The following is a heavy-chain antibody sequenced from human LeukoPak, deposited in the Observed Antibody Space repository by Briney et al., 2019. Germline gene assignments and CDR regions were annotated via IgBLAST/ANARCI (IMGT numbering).Heavy chain of an antibody. J-gene: IGHJ3*02. CDR1: GYTFTSYW. CDR3: ASLRSYSDAFDI. Sequence: GESLKISCQGSGYTFTSYWIAWVRQMPGEGLEWMGIIYPGDSDTRYSPSFQGQATISADKSISTAFLQWSSLKASDSAMYYCASLRSYSDAFDIWGKGQWSPSLQ. D-gene: IGHD2-21*01. V-gene: IGHV5-51*01. CDR2: IYPGDSDT.